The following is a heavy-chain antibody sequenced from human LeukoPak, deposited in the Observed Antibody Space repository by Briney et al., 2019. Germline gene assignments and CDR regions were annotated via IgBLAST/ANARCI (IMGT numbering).Heavy chain of an antibody. CDR3: ARDPMLPGVWGSYRPHYFDY. CDR1: GGSFSGYY. D-gene: IGHD3-16*02. CDR2: INHSGST. V-gene: IGHV4-34*01. Sequence: PSETLSLTCAVYGGSFSGYYWSWIRQPPGKGLEWIGEINHSGSTNYNPSLKSRVTISVDTSKNQFSLKLSSVTAADTAVYYCARDPMLPGVWGSYRPHYFDYWGQGTLVTVSS. J-gene: IGHJ4*02.